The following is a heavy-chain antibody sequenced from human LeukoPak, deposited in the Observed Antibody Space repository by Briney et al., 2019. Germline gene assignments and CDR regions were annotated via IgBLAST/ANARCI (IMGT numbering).Heavy chain of an antibody. D-gene: IGHD3-3*01. J-gene: IGHJ3*02. CDR1: AGAFSSYA. V-gene: IGHV1-69*13. Sequence: ASVKVSCKASAGAFSSYAISWVRQAPGQGLEWMGGIIPIFGTANYAQKYQGRVTITADESTSTAYMELSSLRSEDTAVYYCARVGEHITIFGVVRFAFDIWGQGTMVTVSS. CDR3: ARVGEHITIFGVVRFAFDI. CDR2: IIPIFGTA.